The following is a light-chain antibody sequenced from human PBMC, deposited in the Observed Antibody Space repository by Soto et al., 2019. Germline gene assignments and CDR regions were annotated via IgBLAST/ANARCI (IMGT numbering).Light chain of an antibody. Sequence: IVLTQSQATLSVSPGERATLSCRASQSVSSNLAWYQQKPGQAPRLLIYGASTRATGIPARFSGSGSGTEFTLTISSLQSEDFAVYYCQQYNNWAPAFGQGTKV. CDR3: QQYNNWAPA. V-gene: IGKV3-15*01. CDR2: GAS. CDR1: QSVSSN. J-gene: IGKJ1*01.